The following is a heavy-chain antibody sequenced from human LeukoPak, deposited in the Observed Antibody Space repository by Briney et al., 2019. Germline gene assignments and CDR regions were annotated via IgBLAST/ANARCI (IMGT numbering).Heavy chain of an antibody. CDR2: ISSSGSTI. Sequence: PGGSLRLSCAASGFTFSSYEMNWVRQAPGKGLEWVSYISSSGSTIYYADSVKGRFTISRDNAKNSLYLQMNSLRAEDTAVYYCARDVGFWIGIENWFDHWGQGTLVTVSS. D-gene: IGHD3-3*01. V-gene: IGHV3-48*03. J-gene: IGHJ5*02. CDR1: GFTFSSYE. CDR3: ARDVGFWIGIENWFDH.